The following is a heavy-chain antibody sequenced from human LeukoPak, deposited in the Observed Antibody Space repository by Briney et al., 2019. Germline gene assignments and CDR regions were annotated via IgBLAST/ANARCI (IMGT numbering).Heavy chain of an antibody. V-gene: IGHV3-53*01. J-gene: IGHJ6*02. Sequence: PGGSLRLSCAASGFTVSSNYMSWVRQAPGKGLEWVSVIYSGGSTYYADSVKGRFTISRDNSKNTLYLQLHSLRAEDTAVYYCAKDFGSGSQSYYGMDVWGPGTTVTVSS. CDR2: IYSGGST. CDR3: AKDFGSGSQSYYGMDV. CDR1: GFTVSSNY. D-gene: IGHD3-10*01.